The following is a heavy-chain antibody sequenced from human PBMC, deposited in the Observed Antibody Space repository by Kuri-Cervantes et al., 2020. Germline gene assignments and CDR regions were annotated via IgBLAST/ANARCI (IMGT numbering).Heavy chain of an antibody. CDR1: GFTFSSYG. Sequence: GGSLRLSCAASGFTFSSYGVHWVRQAKGKGLEWVAFIRYDGSNNYYADSVKGRFTISRDNSKNTLYLQMDSLRAEDTAVYYCAKGVLPLGGFDYWGLGTLVTVSS. D-gene: IGHD2/OR15-2a*01. CDR2: IRYDGSNN. J-gene: IGHJ4*02. V-gene: IGHV3-30*02. CDR3: AKGVLPLGGFDY.